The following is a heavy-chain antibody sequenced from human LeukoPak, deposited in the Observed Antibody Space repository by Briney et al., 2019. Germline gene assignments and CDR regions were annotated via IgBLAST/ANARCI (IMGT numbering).Heavy chain of an antibody. D-gene: IGHD2-2*01. CDR3: ARGTKDLVGITWYYYMDV. J-gene: IGHJ6*03. V-gene: IGHV3-23*01. CDR1: EFTFRTYG. CDR2: ISGSGGST. Sequence: PGGSLRLSCAASEFTFRTYGMHWVRQAPGKGLEWVSAISGSGGSTYYADSVKGRFTISRDNSKNTLYLQMNSLRAEDTAVYYCARGTKDLVGITWYYYMDVWGKGTTVTVSS.